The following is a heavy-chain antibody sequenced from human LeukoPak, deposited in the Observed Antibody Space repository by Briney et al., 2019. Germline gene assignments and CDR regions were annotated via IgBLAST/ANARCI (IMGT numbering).Heavy chain of an antibody. D-gene: IGHD6-13*01. CDR2: IYSGGST. Sequence: GGSLRLSCAASGFTVSSNYMSWVRQAPGKGLEWVSVIYSGGSTYYADSVKGRFTISRDNSKNTLYLQMNSLRAEDTAVYYCASFGIAAAGNHFDYWGQGTLVTVSS. V-gene: IGHV3-66*01. J-gene: IGHJ4*02. CDR3: ASFGIAAAGNHFDY. CDR1: GFTVSSNY.